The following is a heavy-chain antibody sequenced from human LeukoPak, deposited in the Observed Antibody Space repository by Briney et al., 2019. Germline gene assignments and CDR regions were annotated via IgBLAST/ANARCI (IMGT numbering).Heavy chain of an antibody. V-gene: IGHV3-23*01. D-gene: IGHD2-15*01. J-gene: IGHJ4*02. CDR3: AKDRGRTWVQVAN. CDR2: LTGSGGGT. Sequence: SGGSLRLSCAASGFTFSNSAMSWVRQAPGKGLEWVSALTGSGGGTYYADSVKGRFTISRDNSKNTLYLQMNSLRVEDTAVYYCAKDRGRTWVQVANWGQGTLVTVSS. CDR1: GFTFSNSA.